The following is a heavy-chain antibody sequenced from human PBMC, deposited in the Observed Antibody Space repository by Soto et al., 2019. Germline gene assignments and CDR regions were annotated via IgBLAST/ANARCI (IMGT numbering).Heavy chain of an antibody. CDR3: ARAAGRGFYNGFDS. V-gene: IGHV1-69*01. D-gene: IGHD3-10*01. CDR1: GDTFSSYG. CDR2: IIPKFGTT. Sequence: QVQLVQSGAEVKKPGSSVKVSCKASGDTFSSYGISWVRQAPGQGLEFMGGIIPKFGTTNYAPKFRGRVTITADESTSTAYMEVSSLRSEDTSVYYCARAAGRGFYNGFDSLGQGTLVTVSA. J-gene: IGHJ5*01.